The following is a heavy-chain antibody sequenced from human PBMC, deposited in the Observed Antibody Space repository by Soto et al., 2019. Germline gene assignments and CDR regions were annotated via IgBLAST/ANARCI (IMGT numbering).Heavy chain of an antibody. CDR1: GFAFSSYV. Sequence: PGGSLILSCAVSGFAFSSYVMHWVRQTPGKGPVWVSRIYNDGSRTGYADSVKGRFTISRDNAKNTLYLQMSSLTVEDTAVYYCARDLSGNTTPYFDLWGQGTLVNVSS. CDR2: IYNDGSRT. J-gene: IGHJ4*02. V-gene: IGHV3-74*01. D-gene: IGHD1-7*01. CDR3: ARDLSGNTTPYFDL.